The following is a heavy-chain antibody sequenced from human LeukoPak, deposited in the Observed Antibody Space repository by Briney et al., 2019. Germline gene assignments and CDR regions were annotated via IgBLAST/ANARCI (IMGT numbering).Heavy chain of an antibody. CDR2: ISWNSGSI. CDR1: GFTFDDYA. Sequence: GRSLRFSCAASGFTFDDYAMHWVRQAPGKGLEWVSGISWNSGSIGYADSVKGRFTISRDNAKNSLYLQMNSLRAEDTALYYCAKDKDDFWSGGMDVWGQGTTVTVFS. CDR3: AKDKDDFWSGGMDV. D-gene: IGHD3-3*01. V-gene: IGHV3-9*01. J-gene: IGHJ6*02.